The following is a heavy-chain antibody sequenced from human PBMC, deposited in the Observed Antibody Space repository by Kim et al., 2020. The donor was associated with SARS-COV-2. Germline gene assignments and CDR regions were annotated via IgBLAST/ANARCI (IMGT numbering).Heavy chain of an antibody. J-gene: IGHJ5*02. CDR2: INPNDDST. V-gene: IGHV1-46*01. Sequence: ASVKVSCKTSGYMFTSYYIHWVRQAPGQGLEWMGIINPNDDSTNYLQKFQGRVTMTRDMSTSTVYMELSSLRSEDTAIYYCARAYYYGSGSYLSDPWGQGALVTVSS. D-gene: IGHD3-10*01. CDR3: ARAYYYGSGSYLSDP. CDR1: GYMFTSYY.